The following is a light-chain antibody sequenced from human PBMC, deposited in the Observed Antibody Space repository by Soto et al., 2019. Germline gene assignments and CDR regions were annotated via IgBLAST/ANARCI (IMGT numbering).Light chain of an antibody. Sequence: QSVLTQPPSMSGAPGQTVTISCTGSSSNIGAGYDVHWYQHLPGTAPKPLLFGDNHRPSGVPDRFSGSKSGTSASLAITGLQAEDEAYFYCAAWDDSLSAWVFGGGTKLTVL. CDR1: SSNIGAGYD. CDR3: AAWDDSLSAWV. J-gene: IGLJ3*02. V-gene: IGLV1-40*01. CDR2: GDN.